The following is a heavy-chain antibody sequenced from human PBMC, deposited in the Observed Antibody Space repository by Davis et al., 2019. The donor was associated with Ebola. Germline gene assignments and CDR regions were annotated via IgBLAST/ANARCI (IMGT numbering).Heavy chain of an antibody. CDR1: GGSVSSGSYY. Sequence: MPSETLSLTCTVSGGSVSSGSYYWSWIRQPPGKGLEWIGYIYYSGSTNYNPSLKSRVTISVDTSKNQFSLKLSSVTAADTAVYYCARVRYYPFYYGMDVWGKGTTVTVSS. J-gene: IGHJ6*04. CDR2: IYYSGST. V-gene: IGHV4-61*01. D-gene: IGHD3-16*02. CDR3: ARVRYYPFYYGMDV.